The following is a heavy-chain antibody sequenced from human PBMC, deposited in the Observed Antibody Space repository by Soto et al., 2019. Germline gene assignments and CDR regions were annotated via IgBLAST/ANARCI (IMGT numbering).Heavy chain of an antibody. Sequence: QMQLQESGPGLVKPSETLSLTCVVSGGSITGSDWWTWVRQSPEKALERIGEIFHSGNTNYSSSLKSRVTISLDKSANQFSLKVHSVTAADTAIYYCANRPFFEWAPYYGLDVWGPGTTVIVSS. J-gene: IGHJ6*02. CDR3: ANRPFFEWAPYYGLDV. CDR1: GGSITGSDW. CDR2: IFHSGNT. V-gene: IGHV4-4*02. D-gene: IGHD3-3*02.